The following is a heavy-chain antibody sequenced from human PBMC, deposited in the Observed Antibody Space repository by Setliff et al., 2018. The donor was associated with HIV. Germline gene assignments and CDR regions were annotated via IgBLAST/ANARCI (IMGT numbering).Heavy chain of an antibody. V-gene: IGHV4-38-2*01. CDR2: IYHSGST. CDR1: GYSISSGYY. CDR3: ARGTYYYDSSGYFNYYYGMDV. Sequence: ASETLSLTCAVSGYSISSGYYWGWIRQPPGKGLEWVGSIYHSGSTNYNPSLKSRVTISVDTSKNQFSLKLSSVTAADTAVYYCARGTYYYDSSGYFNYYYGMDVWGQGTTVTVSS. D-gene: IGHD3-22*01. J-gene: IGHJ6*02.